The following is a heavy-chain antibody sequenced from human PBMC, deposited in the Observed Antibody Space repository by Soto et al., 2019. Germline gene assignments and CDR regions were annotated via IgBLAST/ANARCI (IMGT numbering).Heavy chain of an antibody. CDR3: ARDEGYDLLPGLVY. V-gene: IGHV3-66*01. D-gene: IGHD5-12*01. J-gene: IGHJ4*02. Sequence: VGSLRLSGAASGFTVSSNYMSWVRQAPGKGLEWVSVIYSGGSTYYADSVKGRFTISRDNSKNTLYIQMNSLRAEETAVYYCARDEGYDLLPGLVYWGQGTLVTSPQ. CDR2: IYSGGST. CDR1: GFTVSSNY.